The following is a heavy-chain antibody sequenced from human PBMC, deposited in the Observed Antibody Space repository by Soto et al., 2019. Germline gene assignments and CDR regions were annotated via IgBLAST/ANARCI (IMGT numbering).Heavy chain of an antibody. J-gene: IGHJ6*02. CDR2: IIPIFGTA. CDR1: GGTFSSYA. Sequence: SVKVSCKASGGTFSSYAISWVRQAPGQGVEWMGGIIPIFGTANYAQKFQGRVTITADESTSTAYMELSSLRSEDTAVYYCARDGGGDDSSGYAYYYYYGMDVWGQGTTVTVSS. D-gene: IGHD3-22*01. V-gene: IGHV1-69*13. CDR3: ARDGGGDDSSGYAYYYYYGMDV.